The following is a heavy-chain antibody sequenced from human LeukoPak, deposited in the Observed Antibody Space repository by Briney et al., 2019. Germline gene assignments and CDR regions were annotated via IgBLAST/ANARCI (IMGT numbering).Heavy chain of an antibody. CDR1: GGSISSYY. D-gene: IGHD3-10*01. Sequence: SETLSLTCTVSGGSISSYYWSWIRQPPGKGLEWIGYIYYSGSTNYNPSLKSRVTISVDTSKNQFSLKLSSVTAAGTAVYYCADNSRLIPDGSFYIWGQGTMVTVSS. CDR3: ADNSRLIPDGSFYI. J-gene: IGHJ3*02. V-gene: IGHV4-59*08. CDR2: IYYSGST.